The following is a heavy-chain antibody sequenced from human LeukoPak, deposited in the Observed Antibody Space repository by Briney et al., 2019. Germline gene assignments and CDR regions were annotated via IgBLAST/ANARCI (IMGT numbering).Heavy chain of an antibody. CDR2: ISSSGSTI. CDR3: ARAQSIYCSGGSCHPAY. D-gene: IGHD2-15*01. V-gene: IGHV3-11*01. J-gene: IGHJ4*02. Sequence: GGSLRLSCAASGFTFSDFYMSWIRQAPGKGLEWVSYISSSGSTIYYADSVKGRFTISRDNAKNSLYLQMNSLRAEDTAVYYCARAQSIYCSGGSCHPAYWGQGTLVTVSS. CDR1: GFTFSDFY.